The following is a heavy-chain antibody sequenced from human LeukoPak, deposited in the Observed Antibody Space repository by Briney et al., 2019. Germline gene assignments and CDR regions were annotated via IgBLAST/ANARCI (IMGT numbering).Heavy chain of an antibody. Sequence: GGSLRLSCAASGFTVSINYMSWVRQAPGKGREWVSVTYSGGSTYYADSVKGRFTISRDNSKNTLYLQMNSLRAEDTAVYYCARVIVAAAGEFDYWGQGTLVTVSS. D-gene: IGHD6-13*01. CDR1: GFTVSINY. CDR3: ARVIVAAAGEFDY. CDR2: TYSGGST. J-gene: IGHJ4*02. V-gene: IGHV3-66*02.